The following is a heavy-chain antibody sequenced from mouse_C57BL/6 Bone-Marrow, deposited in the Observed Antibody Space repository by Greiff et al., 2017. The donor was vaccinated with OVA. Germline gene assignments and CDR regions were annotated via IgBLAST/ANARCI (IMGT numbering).Heavy chain of an antibody. J-gene: IGHJ2*01. D-gene: IGHD2-2*01. Sequence: QVQLKESGAELARPGASVTLSCKASGYTFTSYGISWVKQRTGQGLEWIGEIYPRSGNTYYNEKFKGKATLTADKSSSTAFMELRSLTSEDSAVYFWARSSYGYDEGDYWGQGTTLTVSS. CDR2: IYPRSGNT. V-gene: IGHV1-81*01. CDR1: GYTFTSYG. CDR3: ARSSYGYDEGDY.